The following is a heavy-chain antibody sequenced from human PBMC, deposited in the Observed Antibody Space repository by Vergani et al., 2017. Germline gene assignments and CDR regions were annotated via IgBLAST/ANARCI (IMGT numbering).Heavy chain of an antibody. Sequence: QLQLQESGPGLVKPSETLSLTCTVSGGSISSSSYYWGWIRQPPGKGLEWIGGIYYSGSTYYNPSLKSRGTISVDTSKNQFSLKLSSVTAADTAVYYCARLTGERYMDVWGKGTTVTVSS. CDR2: IYYSGST. CDR1: GGSISSSSYY. J-gene: IGHJ6*03. CDR3: ARLTGERYMDV. D-gene: IGHD7-27*01. V-gene: IGHV4-39*01.